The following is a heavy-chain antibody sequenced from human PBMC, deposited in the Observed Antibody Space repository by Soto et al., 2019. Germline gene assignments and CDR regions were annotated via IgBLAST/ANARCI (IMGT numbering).Heavy chain of an antibody. Sequence: ASVKVSCKASGYTFTSYGISWVRQAPGQGLEWMGWISAYNGNTNYAQKLQGRVTMTTDTSTSTAYMELRSLRSDDTAVYYCARISITMFRGRSGYYYYGMDVWGQGTTVTVSS. V-gene: IGHV1-18*01. CDR3: ARISITMFRGRSGYYYYGMDV. CDR1: GYTFTSYG. J-gene: IGHJ6*02. CDR2: ISAYNGNT. D-gene: IGHD3-10*01.